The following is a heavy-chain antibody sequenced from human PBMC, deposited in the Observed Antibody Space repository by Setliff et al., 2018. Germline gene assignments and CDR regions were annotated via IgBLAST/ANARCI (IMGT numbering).Heavy chain of an antibody. CDR2: FDPEDGET. CDR1: GYTLTELF. Sequence: ASVKVSCKVSGYTLTELFMHWVRQAPGKGLEWMGGFDPEDGETIYAQKFQGRVTITRNTSISTAYMELSSLRSEDTAVYYCARGGYRYYYYSMDVWGQGTTVTVSS. J-gene: IGHJ6*02. CDR3: ARGGYRYYYYSMDV. V-gene: IGHV1-24*01. D-gene: IGHD5-18*01.